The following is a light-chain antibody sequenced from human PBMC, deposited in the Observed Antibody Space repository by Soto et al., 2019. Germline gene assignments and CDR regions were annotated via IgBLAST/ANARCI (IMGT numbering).Light chain of an antibody. CDR3: QQTYSTPIT. Sequence: DIQMTQSPSSLSASVGDRVTITCRASQTISNTLNWYQQRPGKPPNLLIYASSTLQSGVPPRFSGGGSGTEFTLTISSLQPEDFATYYCQQTYSTPITFGLGIRLEIK. CDR1: QTISNT. V-gene: IGKV1-39*01. CDR2: ASS. J-gene: IGKJ5*01.